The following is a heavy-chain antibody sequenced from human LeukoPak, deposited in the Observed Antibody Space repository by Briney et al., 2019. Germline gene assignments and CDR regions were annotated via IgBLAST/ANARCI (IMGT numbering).Heavy chain of an antibody. J-gene: IGHJ2*01. CDR1: GFTFSTYA. CDR2: ISASGGTT. CDR3: ARGLKWYDGYFDL. D-gene: IGHD2-15*01. V-gene: IGHV3-23*01. Sequence: GGSLRLSCAISGFTFSTYAMSWVRQAPGKGLEWVSGISASGGTTYFPDSMKGRFIISRDNSKNTLYLQMNSLRAEDTAVYYCARGLKWYDGYFDLWGRGTLVTVSS.